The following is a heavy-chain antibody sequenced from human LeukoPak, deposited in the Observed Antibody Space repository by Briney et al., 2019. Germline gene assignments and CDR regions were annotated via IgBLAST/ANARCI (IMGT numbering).Heavy chain of an antibody. D-gene: IGHD6-13*01. CDR1: GFTFSSYA. V-gene: IGHV3-23*01. CDR3: AKSYGGWGGLFWQQLVPFDY. J-gene: IGHJ4*02. Sequence: PGGSLRLSCAASGFTFSSYAMSWVRQAPGKGLEWVSAISGSGGSTYYADSVKGRFTISRDNSKSTLYLQMNSLRAEDTAVYYCAKSYGGWGGLFWQQLVPFDYWGQGTLVTVSS. CDR2: ISGSGGST.